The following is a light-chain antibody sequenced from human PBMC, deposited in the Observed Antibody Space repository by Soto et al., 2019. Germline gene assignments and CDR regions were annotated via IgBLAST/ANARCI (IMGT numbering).Light chain of an antibody. V-gene: IGKV1-39*01. CDR1: QSISTY. Sequence: EIQMTQSPSSRSSSVRDIVTITCRSSQSISTYLNWYQQKPGKVPKLLIYAAASLQSGVPSRFSGSGSGTDFTLTISSLQPEDFETYYCQQSYSTPFTFGPGTKVDIK. CDR2: AAA. J-gene: IGKJ3*01. CDR3: QQSYSTPFT.